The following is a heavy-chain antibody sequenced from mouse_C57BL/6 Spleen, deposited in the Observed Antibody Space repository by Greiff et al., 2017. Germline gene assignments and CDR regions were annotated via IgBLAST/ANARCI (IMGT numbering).Heavy chain of an antibody. CDR1: GYTLTDHT. Sequence: QVQLQQSDAELVKPGASVKIFCKVFGYTLTDHTIHRMKQRPEPGLEWIGFIYSRDGSTKYNEKFKGKATLTADKSSGTTYMQLNNLTSEDSAVYFCARKLRDDYYAKDYWGQGTSVTVSS. J-gene: IGHJ4*01. V-gene: IGHV1-78*01. CDR3: ARKLRDDYYAKDY. D-gene: IGHD1-1*01. CDR2: IYSRDGST.